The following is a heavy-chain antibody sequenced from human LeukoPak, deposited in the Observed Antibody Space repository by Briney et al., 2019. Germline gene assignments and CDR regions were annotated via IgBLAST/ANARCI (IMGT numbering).Heavy chain of an antibody. CDR3: AKFWRYGDYARYYYYGMDV. J-gene: IGHJ6*02. Sequence: SETLSLTCTVSGGXISSSSYYWGWIRQPPGKGLEWIGSIYYSGSTYYNPSLKSRVTISVDTSKNQFSLKLSSVTAADTAVYYCAKFWRYGDYARYYYYGMDVWGQGTTVTVSS. V-gene: IGHV4-39*01. CDR2: IYYSGST. CDR1: GGXISSSSYY. D-gene: IGHD4-17*01.